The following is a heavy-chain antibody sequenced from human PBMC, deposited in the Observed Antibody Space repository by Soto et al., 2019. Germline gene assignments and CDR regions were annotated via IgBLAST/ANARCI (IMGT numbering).Heavy chain of an antibody. D-gene: IGHD2-15*01. V-gene: IGHV1-46*01. Sequence: QVQLVQSGAEVKKPGASVNISCKASGYTFRNYYIHWVRQAPGQGLEWMEIINPTGGSRNYAQRFQGRVTLTMDTSTATVYMELSSLRFEDTAVYYCARDLAAGDYWGQGTLVTVSS. CDR3: ARDLAAGDY. J-gene: IGHJ4*02. CDR2: INPTGGSR. CDR1: GYTFRNYY.